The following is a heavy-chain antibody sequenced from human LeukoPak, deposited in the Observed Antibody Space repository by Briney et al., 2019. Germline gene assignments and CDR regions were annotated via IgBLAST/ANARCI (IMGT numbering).Heavy chain of an antibody. CDR1: GFTFSSYS. Sequence: GGSLRLSCAASGFTFSSYSMNWVRQAPGKGLEWVSSISSSSYIYYADSVKGRFTISRDNAKNSLYLQMNSLRAEDTALYYCARGGDTAMGYFDYWGQGTLVTVSS. CDR2: ISSSSYI. CDR3: ARGGDTAMGYFDY. J-gene: IGHJ4*02. V-gene: IGHV3-21*04. D-gene: IGHD5-18*01.